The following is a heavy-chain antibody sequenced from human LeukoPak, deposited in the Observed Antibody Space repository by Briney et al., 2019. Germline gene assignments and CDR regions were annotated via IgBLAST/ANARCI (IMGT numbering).Heavy chain of an antibody. CDR3: ANEKVQYQLLPEYYFDY. Sequence: LSGGSLRLSCAASGFTFSSYAMSWVRQAPGKGLKWVSAISGSGGSTYYADSVKGRFTISRDNCKNTLYLQMNSLRAEDTAVYYCANEKVQYQLLPEYYFDYWGQGTLVTVSS. V-gene: IGHV3-23*01. J-gene: IGHJ4*02. D-gene: IGHD2-2*01. CDR1: GFTFSSYA. CDR2: ISGSGGST.